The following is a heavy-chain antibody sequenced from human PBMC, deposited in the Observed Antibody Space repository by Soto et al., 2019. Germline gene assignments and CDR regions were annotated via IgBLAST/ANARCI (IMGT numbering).Heavy chain of an antibody. D-gene: IGHD5-18*01. Sequence: EVQLVESGGGLIPPGWSLRLSCAASGFLVNSAYMTWVRQAPGKGLEWLSMINSDGSTLYAESVKGRFTISRDSSKNRLDLQTNSLRAEDTAMYYCARSGYSFAWGYWGQGTLVIVTS. CDR2: INSDGST. J-gene: IGHJ4*02. CDR1: GFLVNSAY. CDR3: ARSGYSFAWGY. V-gene: IGHV3-53*01.